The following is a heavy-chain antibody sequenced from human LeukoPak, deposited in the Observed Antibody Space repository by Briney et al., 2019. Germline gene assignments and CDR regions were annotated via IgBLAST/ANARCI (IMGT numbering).Heavy chain of an antibody. Sequence: ASVKVSCKASGYTFTSYDISWVRQAPGQGLEWMGWISAYNGNTNYAQKLQGRVTMTTDTSTSTAYMELRSLRSDDTAVYYCARHPSDLVIIGGYFDYWGQGTLVTVSS. CDR2: ISAYNGNT. D-gene: IGHD2/OR15-2a*01. V-gene: IGHV1-18*01. CDR3: ARHPSDLVIIGGYFDY. J-gene: IGHJ4*02. CDR1: GYTFTSYD.